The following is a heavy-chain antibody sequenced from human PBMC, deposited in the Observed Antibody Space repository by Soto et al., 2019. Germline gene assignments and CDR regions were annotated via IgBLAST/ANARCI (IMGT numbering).Heavy chain of an antibody. D-gene: IGHD1-26*01. V-gene: IGHV1-8*01. CDR1: GYTFTSYD. Sequence: QVQLVQSGAEVKKPGASVKVSCKASGYTFTSYDINWVRQATGQGLEWMGWMNPNSGNTGYAQKVQGRVTMTRNTSISTAYMELSSLRSEDTAVYYCARTWELLNDVDYWGQGTLVTVSS. CDR2: MNPNSGNT. CDR3: ARTWELLNDVDY. J-gene: IGHJ4*02.